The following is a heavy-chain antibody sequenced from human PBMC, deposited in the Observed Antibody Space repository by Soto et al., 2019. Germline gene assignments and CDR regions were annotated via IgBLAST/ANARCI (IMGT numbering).Heavy chain of an antibody. CDR3: AKGRLFNWFDP. CDR1: GFTFSSYG. Sequence: GGSLRLSCAASGFTFSSYGMHWVRQAPGKGLEWVAVISYDGSNKYYADSVKGRFTISRDNSKNTLYLQMNSLRAEDTAVYYCAKGRLFNWFDPWGQGTLVTVSS. J-gene: IGHJ5*02. CDR2: ISYDGSNK. D-gene: IGHD3-10*01. V-gene: IGHV3-30*18.